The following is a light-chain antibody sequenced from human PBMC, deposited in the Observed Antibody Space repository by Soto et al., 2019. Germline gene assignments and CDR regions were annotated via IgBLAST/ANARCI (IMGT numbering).Light chain of an antibody. V-gene: IGKV3-11*01. CDR3: QQYGGSSGT. CDR1: QSVSSY. Sequence: EIVLTQSPATLSLSPGERATLSCRASQSVSSYLAWYQQKPGQAPRLLIYDASKRATGIPARSSGSGFGTDFTLTISSLEPEDFAVYYCQQYGGSSGTFGQGTKVDIK. J-gene: IGKJ1*01. CDR2: DAS.